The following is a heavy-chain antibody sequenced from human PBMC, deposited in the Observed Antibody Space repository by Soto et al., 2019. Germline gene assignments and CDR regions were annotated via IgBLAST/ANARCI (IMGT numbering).Heavy chain of an antibody. CDR1: GGSIRSGGYY. V-gene: IGHV4-31*03. CDR2: IYYSGST. J-gene: IGHJ5*02. CDR3: ARVGGMNWFDP. D-gene: IGHD3-16*01. Sequence: QVQLQESGPGLVKPSQTLSLTCSVSGGSIRSGGYYWSWIRQHPGKGLEWIGHIYYSGSTYYNPSLKRRVTISVDTSKNQFSLKLSSVTAADTAVYYCARVGGMNWFDPWGQGTLVTVSS.